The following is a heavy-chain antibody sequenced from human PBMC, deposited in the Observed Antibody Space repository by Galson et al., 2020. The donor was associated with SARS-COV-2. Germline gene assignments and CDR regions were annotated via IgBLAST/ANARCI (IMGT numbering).Heavy chain of an antibody. J-gene: IGHJ6*02. CDR1: GITFNKYG. D-gene: IGHD3-3*01. Sequence: TGGSLRLSCAASGITFNKYGMHWVRQAPGKGLEWVAVISNDGSKTYYSDSVKGRFAISRGNSKNTLYLQMNSLRAEDTAVYYCAKDLYVRNTDYWSATYKQGPQYYAMDVWGQGTTVTVSS. CDR2: ISNDGSKT. V-gene: IGHV3-30*18. CDR3: AKDLYVRNTDYWSATYKQGPQYYAMDV.